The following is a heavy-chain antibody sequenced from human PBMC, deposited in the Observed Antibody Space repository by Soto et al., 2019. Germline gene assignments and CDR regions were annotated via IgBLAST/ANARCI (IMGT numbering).Heavy chain of an antibody. V-gene: IGHV3-21*01. CDR1: GFTFGSYS. Sequence: GGSLRLSCAASGFTFGSYSMNWVRQAPGKGLEWVSSMSSSSTYIYYADSVKGRFTISRDNAKNSLYLQMNSLRAEDTAVYYCAGGWFIVDLDYWGQGTLVTVSS. J-gene: IGHJ4*02. D-gene: IGHD3-22*01. CDR3: AGGWFIVDLDY. CDR2: MSSSSTYI.